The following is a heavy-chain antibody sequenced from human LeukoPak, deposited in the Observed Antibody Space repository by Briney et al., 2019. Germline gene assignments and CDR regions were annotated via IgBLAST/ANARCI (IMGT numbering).Heavy chain of an antibody. CDR3: ARGGYDFWSGYNFDY. CDR1: GFTFSSYS. V-gene: IGHV3-21*01. CDR2: ISSSSSYI. D-gene: IGHD3-3*01. J-gene: IGHJ4*02. Sequence: GGSLRLSCAASGFTFSSYSMNWVRQAPGKGLEWVSSISSSSSYIYYADSVKGRFTISRDNAKNSLYLQMNSLRAEDTAVYYCARGGYDFWSGYNFDYWGQGTLVTVSS.